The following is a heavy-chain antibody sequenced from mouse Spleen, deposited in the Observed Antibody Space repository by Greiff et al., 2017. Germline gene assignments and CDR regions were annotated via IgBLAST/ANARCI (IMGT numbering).Heavy chain of an antibody. CDR1: GYTFTSYW. J-gene: IGHJ2*01. V-gene: IGHV1-55*01. CDR3: ARSLYYRYDVGYYFDY. CDR2: IYPGSGST. Sequence: QVQLKQPGAELVKPGASVKMSCKASGYTFTSYWITWVKQRPGQGLEWIGDIYPGSGSTNYNEKFKSKATLTVDTSSSTAYMQLSSLTSEDSAVYYCARSLYYRYDVGYYFDYWGQGTTLTVSS. D-gene: IGHD2-14*01.